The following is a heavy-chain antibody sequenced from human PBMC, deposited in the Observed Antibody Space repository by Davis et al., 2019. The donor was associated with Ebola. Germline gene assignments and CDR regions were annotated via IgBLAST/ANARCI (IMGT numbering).Heavy chain of an antibody. Sequence: GESLKISCAASGFTFSSYWMSWVRQAPGKGLEWVANIKQDGSEKYYVDSVKGRFTISRDNAKNSLYLQMNSLRAEDTAVYYCASTLGYCSSTSCFDYWGQGTLVTVSS. CDR3: ASTLGYCSSTSCFDY. CDR2: IKQDGSEK. J-gene: IGHJ4*02. CDR1: GFTFSSYW. V-gene: IGHV3-7*01. D-gene: IGHD2-2*01.